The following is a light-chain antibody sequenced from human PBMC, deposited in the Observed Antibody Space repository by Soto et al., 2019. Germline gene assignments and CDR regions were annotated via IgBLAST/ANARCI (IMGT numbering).Light chain of an antibody. V-gene: IGKV3-15*01. CDR2: GAS. J-gene: IGKJ3*01. CDR3: QQYNNLPPVT. CDR1: KHVSTSD. Sequence: THFPCTFSLHQRQRVTLSCRASKHVSTSDFAWYQQKPGQAPRLLIYGASTRATGIPARFSGSGSGTEFTLIISSLQSEDSAVYFCQQYNNLPPVTFGPGTKVD.